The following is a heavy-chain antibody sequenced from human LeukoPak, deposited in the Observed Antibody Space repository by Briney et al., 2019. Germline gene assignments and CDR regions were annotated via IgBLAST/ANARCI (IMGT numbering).Heavy chain of an antibody. J-gene: IGHJ6*03. D-gene: IGHD4-11*01. Sequence: SSETLSLTCTVSGGSISNTLYYWAWIRQPPGKGLESIGSIYYSRSTYYSPSLKSRVTISVDTSKNHFSLQLSSVTAADTAVYFCARGRVSSSTWHSTYYYYFYMDVWGKGTTVTVSS. CDR1: GGSISNTLYY. CDR3: ARGRVSSSTWHSTYYYYFYMDV. CDR2: IYYSRST. V-gene: IGHV4-39*02.